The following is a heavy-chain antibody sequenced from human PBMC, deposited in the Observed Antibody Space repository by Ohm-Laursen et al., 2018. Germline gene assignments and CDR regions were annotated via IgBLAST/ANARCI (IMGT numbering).Heavy chain of an antibody. CDR1: GGSFSGYY. CDR3: ARGFSGWWGRIDY. V-gene: IGHV4-34*01. Sequence: GTLSLTCAVYGGSFSGYYSNWIRQPSGKGLEGIGEINYSRSTKYNSSFKSQVTISVDTSKNQFSLKLSSVTAADAAVYYCARGFSGWWGRIDYWGQGILVTVSS. J-gene: IGHJ4*02. D-gene: IGHD6-19*01. CDR2: INYSRST.